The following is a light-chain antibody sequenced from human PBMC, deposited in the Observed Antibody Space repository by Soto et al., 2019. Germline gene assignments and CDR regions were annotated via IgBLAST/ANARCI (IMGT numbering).Light chain of an antibody. CDR1: HSVNTN. J-gene: IGKJ1*01. Sequence: EGVMTQSPATLSLSPGDRAILSCRASHSVNTNLAWYQQRPGQPPRLLIYGASTRASDVPGRFSGSGSGREFTLTISSLQSEDFAIYSCHQYNSWPWTFGQGTKVDIK. V-gene: IGKV3-15*01. CDR3: HQYNSWPWT. CDR2: GAS.